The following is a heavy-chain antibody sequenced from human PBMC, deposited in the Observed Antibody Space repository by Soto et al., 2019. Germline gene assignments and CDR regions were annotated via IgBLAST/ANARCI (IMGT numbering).Heavy chain of an antibody. CDR1: GFSLNSIGVG. J-gene: IGHJ4*02. V-gene: IGHV2-5*01. CDR2: FHWNDDR. Sequence: SGPTLVNPTQTLTLTCTFSGFSLNSIGVGVGWIRQPPGEALEWLALFHWNDDRRYSPSLKSRLTITKDTSKNQVVLTMTNMDPVDTATYYCARFSGSSSYIDSWGQGTLVTVSS. CDR3: ARFSGSSSYIDS. D-gene: IGHD6-6*01.